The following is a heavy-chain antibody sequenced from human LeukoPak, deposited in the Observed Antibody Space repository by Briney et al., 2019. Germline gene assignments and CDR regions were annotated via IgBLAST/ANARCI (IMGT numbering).Heavy chain of an antibody. V-gene: IGHV4-39*01. CDR2: IYYSGRT. CDR1: GDSVSRSDSY. Sequence: PSETLSLTCSVSGDSVSRSDSYWDWIRQPPGKGLEWIGTIYYSGRTYYSPSLKSRVTMSVDPSNNQFSLNLRSVTAADTALYYCTRRRYYDGSGYLEWGQGTLLSVSS. J-gene: IGHJ1*01. CDR3: TRRRYYDGSGYLE. D-gene: IGHD3-22*01.